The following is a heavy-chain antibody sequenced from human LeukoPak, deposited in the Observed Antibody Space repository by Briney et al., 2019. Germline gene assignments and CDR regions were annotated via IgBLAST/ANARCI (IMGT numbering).Heavy chain of an antibody. D-gene: IGHD3-16*01. Sequence: GGSLRLSCTVSGFTVSSNSMSWVRQAPGKGLEWVSFIYSGGNTHYSDSVKGRFTISRDNSKNTLYLQMNSLRAEDTAVYYCAKDRDVWGSLLDYWGQGTLVTVSS. V-gene: IGHV3-53*01. J-gene: IGHJ4*02. CDR3: AKDRDVWGSLLDY. CDR1: GFTVSSNS. CDR2: IYSGGNT.